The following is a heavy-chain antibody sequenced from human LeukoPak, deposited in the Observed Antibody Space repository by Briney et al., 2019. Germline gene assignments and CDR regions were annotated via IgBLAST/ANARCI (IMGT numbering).Heavy chain of an antibody. CDR1: GFTFSSSA. D-gene: IGHD2-15*01. CDR3: AKQLGYCSDGSCYFPY. CDR2: ISNNGGYT. V-gene: IGHV3-23*01. Sequence: GGSLRLSCAASGFTFSSSAMSWVRQAPGKGLEWVSAISNNGGYTYYADSVQGRFTISRDNPKSTLCLQMNSLKAEDTAVYYCAKQLGYCSDGSCYFPYWGQGTLVTVSS. J-gene: IGHJ4*02.